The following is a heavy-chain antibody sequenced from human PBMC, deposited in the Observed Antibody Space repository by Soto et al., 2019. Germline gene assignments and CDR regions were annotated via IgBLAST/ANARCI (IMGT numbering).Heavy chain of an antibody. CDR3: ASSINYYDSSGYPNGFDY. CDR1: GGSISSGDYY. D-gene: IGHD3-22*01. V-gene: IGHV4-30-4*01. Sequence: PSLTCTVSGGSISSGDYYWSWIRQPPGKGLEWIGYIYYSGSTYYNPSLKSRVTISVDTSKNQFSLKLSSVTAADTAVYYCASSINYYDSSGYPNGFDYWGQGTLVTV. J-gene: IGHJ4*02. CDR2: IYYSGST.